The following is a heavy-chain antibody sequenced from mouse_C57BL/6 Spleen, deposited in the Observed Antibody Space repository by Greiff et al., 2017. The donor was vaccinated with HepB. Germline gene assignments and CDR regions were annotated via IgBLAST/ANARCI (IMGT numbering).Heavy chain of an antibody. Sequence: EVQVVESGGGLVQPGGSLKLSCAASGFTFSDYYMYWVRQTPEKRLEWVAYISNGGGSTYYPDTVKGRFTISRDNAKNTLYLQMSRLKSEDTAMYYCARHWGDGYYGYFDVWGTGTTVTVSS. CDR1: GFTFSDYY. D-gene: IGHD2-3*01. CDR2: ISNGGGST. J-gene: IGHJ1*03. V-gene: IGHV5-12*01. CDR3: ARHWGDGYYGYFDV.